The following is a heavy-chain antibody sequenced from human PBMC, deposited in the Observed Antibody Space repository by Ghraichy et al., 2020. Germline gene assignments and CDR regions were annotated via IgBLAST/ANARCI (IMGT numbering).Heavy chain of an antibody. CDR2: ISARGTT. CDR3: ARAGSSNFDPVDR. J-gene: IGHJ4*02. D-gene: IGHD4-11*01. Sequence: SETLSLTCSVSGDSISSGTYFWNWIRQPAGKGLQWIGRISARGTTNYTPSLKSRLTFSMDTSKNQFSLKLSSVTAAETAVYYCARAGSSNFDPVDRWGQGTLVTVSA. V-gene: IGHV4-61*02. CDR1: GDSISSGTYF.